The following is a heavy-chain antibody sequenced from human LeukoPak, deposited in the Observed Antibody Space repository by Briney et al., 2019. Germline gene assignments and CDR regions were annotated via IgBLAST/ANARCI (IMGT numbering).Heavy chain of an antibody. Sequence: SSETLSLTCTVSGGSISSDYWSWIRQPPGKGLEWIGDIYYSGSTNYNPSLKSRITISVDTSKNQFSLKLSSVTAADTAVYYCARDLAHYYGSGRAFDIWGQGTMVTVSS. V-gene: IGHV4-59*01. CDR1: GGSISSDY. CDR2: IYYSGST. J-gene: IGHJ3*02. D-gene: IGHD3-10*01. CDR3: ARDLAHYYGSGRAFDI.